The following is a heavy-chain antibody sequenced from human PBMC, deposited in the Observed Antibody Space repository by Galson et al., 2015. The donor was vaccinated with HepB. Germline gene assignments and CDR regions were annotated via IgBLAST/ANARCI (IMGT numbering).Heavy chain of an antibody. D-gene: IGHD3-22*01. CDR2: IIPIFGTG. CDR1: GGTXXXSV. V-gene: IGHV1-69*13. J-gene: IGHJ4*02. CDR3: ARXPYYYDSSGNYLDY. Sequence: SVKVSCXXSGGTXXXSVINWVRQAPGQGLEXXGGIIPIFGTGNYXQNFQGRVTITADGSTNTAYMELTSLRSEDTAVYYCARXPYYYDSSGNYLDYWGQGTRVTVSS.